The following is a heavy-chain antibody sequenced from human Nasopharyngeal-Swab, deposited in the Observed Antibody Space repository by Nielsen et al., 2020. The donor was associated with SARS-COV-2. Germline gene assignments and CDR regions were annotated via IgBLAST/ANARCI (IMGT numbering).Heavy chain of an antibody. CDR2: INAGNGNT. J-gene: IGHJ6*02. D-gene: IGHD6-19*01. CDR3: ARVEAGYSSGGPYYYYGMDV. V-gene: IGHV1-3*01. Sequence: ASVKVSCKASGYTFTSYAMHWVRQALGQRLEWMGWINAGNGNTKYSQKFQGRVTITRDTSASTAYMELSSLRSEDTAVYYCARVEAGYSSGGPYYYYGMDVWGQGTTVTVSS. CDR1: GYTFTSYA.